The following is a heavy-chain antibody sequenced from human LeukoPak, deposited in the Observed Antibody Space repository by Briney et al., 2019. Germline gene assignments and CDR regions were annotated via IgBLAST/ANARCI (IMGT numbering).Heavy chain of an antibody. Sequence: SLKVSCKASGGTSTSYATSWVRQGPRQGLERRGGIIPIFGTANYAQKFQGRVTITADESTSTAYMELSSLRSEDTAVYYCARVQSSGRHYYYYGMDVWGQGTTVTVSS. V-gene: IGHV1-69*13. D-gene: IGHD3-22*01. CDR2: IIPIFGTA. CDR3: ARVQSSGRHYYYYGMDV. CDR1: GGTSTSYA. J-gene: IGHJ6*02.